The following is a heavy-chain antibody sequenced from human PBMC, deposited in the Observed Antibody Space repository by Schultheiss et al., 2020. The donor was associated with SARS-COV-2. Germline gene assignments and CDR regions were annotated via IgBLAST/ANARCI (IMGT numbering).Heavy chain of an antibody. Sequence: GGSLRLSCAASGFTFGDYAMSWFRQAPGKGLEWVAVISYDGSNKYYADSVKGRFTISRDNAKNSLYLQMNSLRAEDTAVYYCARTFGTPYYYGSGSYYIDYWGQGTLVTVSS. CDR3: ARTFGTPYYYGSGSYYIDY. J-gene: IGHJ4*02. CDR2: ISYDGSNK. V-gene: IGHV3-30*04. CDR1: GFTFGDYA. D-gene: IGHD3-10*01.